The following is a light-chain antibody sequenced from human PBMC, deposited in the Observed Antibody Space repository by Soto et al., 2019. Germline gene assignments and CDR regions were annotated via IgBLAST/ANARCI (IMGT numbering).Light chain of an antibody. CDR1: QSFSSY. J-gene: IGKJ5*01. Sequence: EIVLTQSPATLSLSPGERATLSCRASQSFSSYLAWYQQKPGQAPRLLIYDASKRATGIPARFSVRGSGTVFTLRTKSMEPEDFAVFYCPQSSNWPPVITFGQGTRLEIK. CDR3: PQSSNWPPVIT. CDR2: DAS. V-gene: IGKV3-11*01.